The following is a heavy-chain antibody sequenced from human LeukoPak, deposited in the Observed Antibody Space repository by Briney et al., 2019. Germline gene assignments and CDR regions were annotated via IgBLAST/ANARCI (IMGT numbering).Heavy chain of an antibody. Sequence: SETLSLTCTVSGGSISTYYWSWIRQPPGKGLEWIGYIYNSGSTKYNPSLKSRVTISVDTSKNQFSLKLSSVTAADTAVYYCARRPTVTTFFDYWGQGTLVTVSS. D-gene: IGHD4-17*01. V-gene: IGHV4-59*01. CDR1: GGSISTYY. CDR2: IYNSGST. CDR3: ARRPTVTTFFDY. J-gene: IGHJ4*02.